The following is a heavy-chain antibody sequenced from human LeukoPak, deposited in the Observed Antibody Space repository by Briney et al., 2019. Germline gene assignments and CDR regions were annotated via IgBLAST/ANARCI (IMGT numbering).Heavy chain of an antibody. CDR3: ARSEINDYMRF. Sequence: SETLSLTCTVSGGSISSYYWSWIRQPPGKGLEWIGSVYQSGSTYDNLSLKSRLTMSVDTSKNQFSLKMRSVTAADTAIYYCARSEINDYMRFWGQGILVTVSS. V-gene: IGHV4-59*04. J-gene: IGHJ4*02. CDR2: VYQSGST. CDR1: GGSISSYY. D-gene: IGHD4-11*01.